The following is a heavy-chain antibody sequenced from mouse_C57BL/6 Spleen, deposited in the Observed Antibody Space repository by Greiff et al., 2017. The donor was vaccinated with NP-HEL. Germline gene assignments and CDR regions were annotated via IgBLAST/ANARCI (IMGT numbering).Heavy chain of an antibody. V-gene: IGHV1-15*01. CDR2: IDPETGGT. D-gene: IGHD2-5*01. Sequence: QVQLQQSGAELVRPGASVTLSCKASGYTFTDYEMHWVKQTPVHGLAWIGAIDPETGGTAYNQKFKGKAILTADKSSSTAYMELRSLTSEDSAVYYCTRKAYYSNFWFAYWGQGTLVTVSA. CDR1: GYTFTDYE. CDR3: TRKAYYSNFWFAY. J-gene: IGHJ3*01.